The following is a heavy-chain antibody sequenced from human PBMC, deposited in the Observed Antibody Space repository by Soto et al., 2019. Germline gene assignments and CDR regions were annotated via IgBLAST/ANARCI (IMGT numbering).Heavy chain of an antibody. D-gene: IGHD2-8*02. CDR2: IYRDGRP. V-gene: IGHV3-53*02. CDR3: AKDTENTGGGLDV. CDR1: GFSVSHNY. Sequence: EVQVVETGGGLIQPGGSLRLSCAVSGFSVSHNYMTWVRQAPGKGLDWVSVIYRDGRPYYANSVKGGFTLSRDTSKNMVYVQTNSLRVEDTAVYYCAKDTENTGGGLDVWGQGAMVTVSS. J-gene: IGHJ3*01.